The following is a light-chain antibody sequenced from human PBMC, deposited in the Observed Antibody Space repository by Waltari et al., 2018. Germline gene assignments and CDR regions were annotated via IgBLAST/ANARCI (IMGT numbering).Light chain of an antibody. J-gene: IGKJ2*01. Sequence: LGDRVTITCRASQSISKYLNWYQQRPGKAPKLLIYGKSSLQSGVPSRFSGSGSGTDFTLTINTLQPEDFATYFCQQSYGPPYTFGQGTRLEIK. V-gene: IGKV1-39*01. CDR2: GKS. CDR3: QQSYGPPYT. CDR1: QSISKY.